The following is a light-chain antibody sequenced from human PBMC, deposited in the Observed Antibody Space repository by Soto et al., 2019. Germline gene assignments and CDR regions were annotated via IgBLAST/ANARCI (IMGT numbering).Light chain of an antibody. CDR3: QQYDNWPRT. CDR1: QSVSGN. Sequence: EIVMTQSPGTLSVSPGERATLSCRASQSVSGNLAWYQQKPGQAPRLLIYGASTRAPGIPARFSGSGSGTEFTLTIGSLQSEDFAVYYCQQYDNWPRTCGQGTKVEIK. J-gene: IGKJ1*01. V-gene: IGKV3-15*01. CDR2: GAS.